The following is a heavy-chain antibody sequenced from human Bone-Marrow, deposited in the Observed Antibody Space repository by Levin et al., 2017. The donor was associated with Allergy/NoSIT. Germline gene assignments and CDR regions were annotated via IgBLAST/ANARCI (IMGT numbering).Heavy chain of an antibody. V-gene: IGHV4-39*01. CDR3: AGPGGGGIDYGL. J-gene: IGHJ4*02. D-gene: IGHD4/OR15-4a*01. CDR1: GGSISSSSYY. CDR2: IYYSGST. Sequence: KSSETLSLTCTVSGGSISSSSYYWGWIRQPPGKGLEWIGSIYYSGSTYYNPSLKSRVTISVDTSKNQFSLKLSSVTAADTAVYYCAGPGGGGIDYGLWGQGTLVTVSS.